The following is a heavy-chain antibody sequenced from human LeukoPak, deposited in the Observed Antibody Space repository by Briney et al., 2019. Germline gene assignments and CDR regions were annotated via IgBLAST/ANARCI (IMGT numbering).Heavy chain of an antibody. Sequence: GGSLRLSCAASGFTFSSYEMNWVRQAPGKGLKWVSYISSSGSTIYYADSVKGRFTISRDNAKNSLYLQMNSLRAEDTAVYYCASDAEYCSGGSCYRGNFDYWGQGTLVTVSS. D-gene: IGHD2-15*01. CDR1: GFTFSSYE. CDR3: ASDAEYCSGGSCYRGNFDY. J-gene: IGHJ4*02. CDR2: ISSSGSTI. V-gene: IGHV3-48*03.